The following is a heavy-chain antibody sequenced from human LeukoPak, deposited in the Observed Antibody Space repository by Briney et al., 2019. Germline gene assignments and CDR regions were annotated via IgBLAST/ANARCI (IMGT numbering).Heavy chain of an antibody. Sequence: GGSLRLSCVASGVTFSYYIMNWVRQAPGKGLEWVSYINSISGEIWYADSVKGRFTISRDDAKNSLYLQMNSLRDEDTAVYYCARDHGYAFDYWGQGTLVTVSS. CDR3: ARDHGYAFDY. V-gene: IGHV3-48*02. D-gene: IGHD5-12*01. CDR1: GVTFSYYI. CDR2: INSISGEI. J-gene: IGHJ4*02.